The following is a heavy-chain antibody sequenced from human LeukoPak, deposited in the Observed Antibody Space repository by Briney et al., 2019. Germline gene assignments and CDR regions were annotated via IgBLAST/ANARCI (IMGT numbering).Heavy chain of an antibody. CDR1: GYTFTSYD. Sequence: ASVKVSCKASGYTFTSYDINWVRQATGQGLEWMGWMNPNSGNTGYAQKFQGRVTITADESTSTAYMELSSLRSEDTAVYYCAGEGVVVAATYAFDIWGQGTMVTVSS. V-gene: IGHV1-8*01. J-gene: IGHJ3*02. D-gene: IGHD2-15*01. CDR2: MNPNSGNT. CDR3: AGEGVVVAATYAFDI.